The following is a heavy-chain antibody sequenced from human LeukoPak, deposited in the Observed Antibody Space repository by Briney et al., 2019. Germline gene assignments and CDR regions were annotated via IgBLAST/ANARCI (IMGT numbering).Heavy chain of an antibody. V-gene: IGHV1-69*13. CDR2: IIPIFGTA. D-gene: IGHD3-3*01. J-gene: IGHJ4*02. CDR1: GGTFSSYA. Sequence: GASVKVSCKASGGTFSSYAISWVRQAPGQGLEWMGGIIPIFGTANYAQKFQGRVTITADESTSTAYMELSSLRSEDTAVYYCASTIFGVVNHFDYWGQGTLVTVSS. CDR3: ASTIFGVVNHFDY.